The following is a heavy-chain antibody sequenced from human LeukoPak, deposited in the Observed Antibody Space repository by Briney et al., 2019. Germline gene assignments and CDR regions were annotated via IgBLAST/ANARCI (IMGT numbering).Heavy chain of an antibody. D-gene: IGHD3-22*01. CDR2: ISYDGSNK. CDR1: GFTFSSYA. Sequence: QTGRSLRLSCAASGFTFSSYAMHWVRQAPGKGLEWVAVISYDGSNKYYADSVKGRFTISRDNSKNTLYLQMNSLRAEDTAMYYCARPLGDYDRSRYGDWGQGTLVTVSS. CDR3: ARPLGDYDRSRYGD. V-gene: IGHV3-30-3*01. J-gene: IGHJ4*02.